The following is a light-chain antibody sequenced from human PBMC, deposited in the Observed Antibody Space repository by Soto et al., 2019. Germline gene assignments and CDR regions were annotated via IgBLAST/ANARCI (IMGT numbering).Light chain of an antibody. CDR2: EVS. V-gene: IGLV2-14*01. CDR3: SSYTTISTLDV. CDR1: SSDVGGYNY. Sequence: QSALTQPASVSGSPGQSITISCTGTSSDVGGYNYVSWYQQHPGKAPKLMIYEVSNRPSGVSNRFSGSKSGNTASLTISGLQAEDEADYYCSSYTTISTLDVFGGGTQLTVL. J-gene: IGLJ3*02.